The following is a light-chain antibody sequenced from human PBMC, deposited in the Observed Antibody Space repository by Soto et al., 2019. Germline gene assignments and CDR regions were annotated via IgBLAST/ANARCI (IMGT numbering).Light chain of an antibody. CDR2: GNR. CDR1: SSNIGAGYD. Sequence: QSVLTQPHSVSGAPGQRVTISCTGTSSNIGAGYDVHWYQQFPGTAPKLLIYGNRNRPSGVPDRFSGSKSGTSASLAITGLQAEDEATYYCQSCDSSLSGSGVFGTGTKVTVL. CDR3: QSCDSSLSGSGV. V-gene: IGLV1-40*01. J-gene: IGLJ1*01.